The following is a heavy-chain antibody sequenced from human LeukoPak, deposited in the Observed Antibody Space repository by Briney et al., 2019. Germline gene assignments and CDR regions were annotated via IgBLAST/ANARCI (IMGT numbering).Heavy chain of an antibody. D-gene: IGHD2-21*02. Sequence: PGGSLRLSCTATGFTFSSYSMNWVRQAPGKGLEWVSSIGSSSRYIYYADSVKGRSTISRDNSKNTLYLQMNSLRAEDTAVYYCAKDWRAYSGADCYSYFDYRGQGTLVTVSS. V-gene: IGHV3-21*01. CDR3: AKDWRAYSGADCYSYFDY. CDR1: GFTFSSYS. CDR2: IGSSSRYI. J-gene: IGHJ4*02.